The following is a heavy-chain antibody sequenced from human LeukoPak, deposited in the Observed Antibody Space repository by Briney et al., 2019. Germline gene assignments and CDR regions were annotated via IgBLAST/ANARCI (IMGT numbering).Heavy chain of an antibody. J-gene: IGHJ4*02. CDR3: ARGGYSYRYDY. V-gene: IGHV4-39*07. D-gene: IGHD5-18*01. Sequence: SETLSLTCTVSGGSISSSSYYWGWIRQPPGKGLEWIGSIYYSGSTYYNPSLKSRVTISVDTSKNQFSLKLSSVTAADTAVYYCARGGYSYRYDYWGQGTLVTVSS. CDR2: IYYSGST. CDR1: GGSISSSSYY.